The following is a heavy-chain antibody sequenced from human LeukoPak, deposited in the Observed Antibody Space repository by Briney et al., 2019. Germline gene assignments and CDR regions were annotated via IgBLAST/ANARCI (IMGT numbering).Heavy chain of an antibody. CDR2: IFPRDSDT. CDR3: ARLRGLASSSTEYFQY. CDR1: GYSFTSHW. V-gene: IGHV5-51*01. Sequence: GESLKISCKASGYSFTSHWIGWVRQVPGKGLEWMGIIFPRDSDTRYSPPFQGQVTISADKSITTAYLRWNSLKSSDTAMYYCARLRGLASSSTEYFQYLGQGTLVTVPS. D-gene: IGHD6-6*01. J-gene: IGHJ1*01.